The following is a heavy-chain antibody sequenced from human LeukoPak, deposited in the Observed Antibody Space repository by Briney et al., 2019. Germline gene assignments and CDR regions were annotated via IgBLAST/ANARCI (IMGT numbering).Heavy chain of an antibody. CDR3: AREFVTGWFDY. J-gene: IGHJ4*02. Sequence: PGRSLRLSCAASGFIFSNYPMHWVRQAPGKGLEWVAVLSYDETNKFYADSVKGRFIMSRDNSKNTVFLQMNSLRAEDTAVYYCAREFVTGWFDYWGQGTLVTVSS. D-gene: IGHD2-21*02. CDR2: LSYDETNK. CDR1: GFIFSNYP. V-gene: IGHV3-30-3*01.